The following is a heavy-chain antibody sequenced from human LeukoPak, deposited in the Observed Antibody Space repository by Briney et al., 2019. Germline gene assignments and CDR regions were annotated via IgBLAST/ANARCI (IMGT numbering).Heavy chain of an antibody. J-gene: IGHJ3*02. CDR1: GYTLTEFS. Sequence: ASVKVSCKVSGYTLTEFSMRWVRQAPGKGLEWMGGFGAEDGDTIYAQKFQGRVTMTTDTSTGTAYMELSSLRSEDTAVYYCVTRRVNRGYDLPAFDIWGERTMLTVSS. V-gene: IGHV1-24*01. D-gene: IGHD5-12*01. CDR2: FGAEDGDT. CDR3: VTRRVNRGYDLPAFDI.